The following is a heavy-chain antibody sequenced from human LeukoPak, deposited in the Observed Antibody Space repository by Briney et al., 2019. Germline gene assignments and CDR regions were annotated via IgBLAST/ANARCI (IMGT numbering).Heavy chain of an antibody. CDR2: ISAYNGNT. D-gene: IGHD6-19*01. CDR1: GYTFTSYG. Sequence: ASVTVSCKASGYTFTSYGISWVRQAPGQGLEWMGWISAYNGNTNYAQKLQGRVTMTTDTSTSTAYMELRILRSDDTAVYYCARHSSGWTFFDYWGQGTLVTVSS. J-gene: IGHJ4*02. V-gene: IGHV1-18*01. CDR3: ARHSSGWTFFDY.